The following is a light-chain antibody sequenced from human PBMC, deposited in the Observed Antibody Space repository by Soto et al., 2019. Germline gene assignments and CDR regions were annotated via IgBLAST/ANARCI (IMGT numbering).Light chain of an antibody. J-gene: IGKJ1*01. V-gene: IGKV1-5*01. CDR2: DAS. Sequence: DSQMTQSPSTLSAFVGDRVTITCRASQSIGRWLAWYQQKPGKAPKLLIYDASSLESGVPSRFSGSGSGTEFTLTISSLQPDDFATYYCQQYNSYSRTFGQGTKVDIK. CDR1: QSIGRW. CDR3: QQYNSYSRT.